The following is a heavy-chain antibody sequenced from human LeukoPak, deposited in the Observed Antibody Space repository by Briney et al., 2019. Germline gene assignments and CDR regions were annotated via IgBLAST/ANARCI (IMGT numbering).Heavy chain of an antibody. CDR3: ARGGFGELFEFDY. J-gene: IGHJ4*02. Sequence: GGSLRLSCAASGFTLSSFDMHWVRQAPGKGLEWVAATGTAGDISYIDSATGRFTISRESAKSSLFLHMNGLGAGDTAVYYCARGGFGELFEFDYWGQGTLVTVSS. V-gene: IGHV3-13*01. CDR2: TGTAGDI. CDR1: GFTLSSFD. D-gene: IGHD3-10*01.